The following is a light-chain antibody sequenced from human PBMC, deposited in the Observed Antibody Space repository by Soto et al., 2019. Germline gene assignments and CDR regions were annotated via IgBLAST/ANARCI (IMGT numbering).Light chain of an antibody. CDR1: QSISTK. CDR3: QQYSSWVWT. V-gene: IGKV3-15*01. Sequence: EIVMTQFPATLSKSPGESATFSCRASQSISTKLAWYQQRPGQAPRLLMYGASTGATGIPARFRGSGSGTEFILTISSLQSVDFAVYYCQQYSSWVWTFGQGTKVEMK. J-gene: IGKJ1*01. CDR2: GAS.